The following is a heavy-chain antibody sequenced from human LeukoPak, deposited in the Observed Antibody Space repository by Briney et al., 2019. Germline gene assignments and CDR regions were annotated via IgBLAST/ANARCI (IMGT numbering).Heavy chain of an antibody. Sequence: SETLSLTCIVSGGSINSYYWSWIRQPPGKGLEWIGYIYYSGSTYYNPSLKSRVTISVDTSKNQFSLKLSSVTAADTAVYYCARMIVATIRIGVYFYHGMDVWGQGTTVTVSS. D-gene: IGHD5-12*01. V-gene: IGHV4-59*08. CDR3: ARMIVATIRIGVYFYHGMDV. J-gene: IGHJ6*02. CDR1: GGSINSYY. CDR2: IYYSGST.